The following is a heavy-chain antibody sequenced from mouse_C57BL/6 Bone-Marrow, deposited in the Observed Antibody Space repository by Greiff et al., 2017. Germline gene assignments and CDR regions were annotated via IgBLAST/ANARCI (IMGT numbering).Heavy chain of an antibody. CDR1: GFSFNNYA. CDR3: VRPGVTMVDYAMDY. CDR2: IRSKSNNYAT. D-gene: IGHD2-3*01. V-gene: IGHV10-1*01. Sequence: EVMLVESGGGLVQPKGSLKLSCAASGFSFNNYAMNWVRQAPGKGLEWVARIRSKSNNYATYYADSVKDRFTISRDDSESMLYLQMNNLKTEDTAMIYCVRPGVTMVDYAMDYWGQGTSVTVSS. J-gene: IGHJ4*01.